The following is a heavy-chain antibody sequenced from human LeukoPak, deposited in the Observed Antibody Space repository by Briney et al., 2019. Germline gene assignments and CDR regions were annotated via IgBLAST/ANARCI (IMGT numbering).Heavy chain of an antibody. CDR2: MNPNSGKT. J-gene: IGHJ5*02. Sequence: ASVKVSCKAPGYTSTSYDINWVRQATGQGLEWMGWMNPNSGKTGYVQKFQGRVTMTWNTSISTAYMELSSLRSEDTAVYYCARAFAYYSGSNWFDPWGQGTLVTVSS. V-gene: IGHV1-8*01. CDR1: GYTSTSYD. CDR3: ARAFAYYSGSNWFDP. D-gene: IGHD3-10*01.